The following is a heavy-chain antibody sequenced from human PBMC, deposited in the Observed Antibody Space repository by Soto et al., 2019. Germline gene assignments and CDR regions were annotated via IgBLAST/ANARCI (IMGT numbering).Heavy chain of an antibody. CDR1: GFTFSSYA. V-gene: IGHV3-30-3*01. Sequence: QVQLVESGGGVVQPGRSLRLSCAASGFTFSSYAMHWVRQAPGKGLEWVAVISYDGSNKYYADSVKGRFTISRDNSKNTLYLQMNSLRAEDTAVYYCARDQGYSYGPYYYYYGMDVWGQGTTVTVSS. J-gene: IGHJ6*02. D-gene: IGHD5-18*01. CDR3: ARDQGYSYGPYYYYYGMDV. CDR2: ISYDGSNK.